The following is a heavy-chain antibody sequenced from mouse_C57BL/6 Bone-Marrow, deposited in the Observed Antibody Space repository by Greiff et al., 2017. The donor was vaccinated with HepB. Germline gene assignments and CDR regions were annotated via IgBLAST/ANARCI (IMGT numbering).Heavy chain of an antibody. J-gene: IGHJ1*03. V-gene: IGHV14-3*01. Sequence: VQLQQSVAELVRPGASVKLSCTASGFNIKNTYMHWVKQRPEQGLEWIGRIDPANGNTKYAPKFQGKATITADTSSNTAYLQLSSLTSEDTAIYYCAFYYYGSSSSYWYFDVWGTGTTVTVSS. CDR1: GFNIKNTY. CDR3: AFYYYGSSSSYWYFDV. CDR2: IDPANGNT. D-gene: IGHD1-1*01.